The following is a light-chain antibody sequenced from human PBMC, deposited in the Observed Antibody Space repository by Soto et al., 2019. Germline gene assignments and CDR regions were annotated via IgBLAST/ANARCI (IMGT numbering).Light chain of an antibody. CDR2: GAS. V-gene: IGKV3-20*01. Sequence: ESVFQKTASTLCLYRGEIATLSCRASQSVSSSYLAWYQLKPGQAPSLIIYGASSRANGIPGRFSGSGSGTDLTLTIRRLEPEDFAAYACQQYGSSPTWTFGQGTQVDIK. CDR3: QQYGSSPTWT. J-gene: IGKJ1*01. CDR1: QSVSSSY.